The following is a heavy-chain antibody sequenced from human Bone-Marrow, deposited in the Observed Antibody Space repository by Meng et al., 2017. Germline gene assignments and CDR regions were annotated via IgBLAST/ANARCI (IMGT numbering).Heavy chain of an antibody. V-gene: IGHV4-4*02. Sequence: VQLQVSRPGLVTPSGALSLRCAVSGGSNSSSNVWSWVRQPPGKGLEWIGEIYHSGSTNYNPSLKSRVAISVDKSKNQFSLKLSSVTAADTAVYYCAIEYSSGIDYWGQGTLVTVSS. CDR1: GGSNSSSNV. J-gene: IGHJ4*02. CDR2: IYHSGST. CDR3: AIEYSSGIDY. D-gene: IGHD6-19*01.